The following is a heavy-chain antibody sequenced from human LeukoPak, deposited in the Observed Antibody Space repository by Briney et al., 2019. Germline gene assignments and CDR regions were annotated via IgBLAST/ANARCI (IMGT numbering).Heavy chain of an antibody. CDR2: ISFDGTNK. V-gene: IGHV3-30*18. J-gene: IGHJ4*02. CDR1: GFMFSSYG. D-gene: IGHD3-22*01. CDR3: AKDEYYYDSSADY. Sequence: GGSLRLSCAASGFMFSSYGIHWVRQAPGKGLEWVALISFDGTNKYFADSVKGRFTISRDNSKNTVYLQMNSLRVDDTAVYYCAKDEYYYDSSADYWGQGTLVTVSS.